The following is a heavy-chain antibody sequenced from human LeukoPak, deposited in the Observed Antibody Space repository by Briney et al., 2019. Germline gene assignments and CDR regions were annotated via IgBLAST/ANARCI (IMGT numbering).Heavy chain of an antibody. CDR1: XXXFXXXS. Sequence: LSXXXSXXXFXXXSXXWVRQAPGKGLEWVSSISSSSSYIYYADSVKGRFTISRDNAKNSLYLQMNSLRAEDTAVYYCARHHIDDYWGQGTLVTVSS. D-gene: IGHD2-21*01. V-gene: IGHV3-21*01. J-gene: IGHJ4*02. CDR2: ISSSSSYI. CDR3: ARHHIDDY.